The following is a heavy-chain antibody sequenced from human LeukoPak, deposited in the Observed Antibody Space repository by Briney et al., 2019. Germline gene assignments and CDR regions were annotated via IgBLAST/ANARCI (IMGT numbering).Heavy chain of an antibody. CDR2: IGSNSSYI. J-gene: IGHJ6*03. CDR1: GFTFRSYS. CDR3: ARGDPENYYYYYMDV. V-gene: IGHV3-21*01. D-gene: IGHD2-21*02. Sequence: GGSLRLSCTTSGFTFRSYSLNWVRQAPGKGLEWVASIGSNSSYIFYADSMKGRFTISRDNAKNSLYLQMNSLRAEDTAVYYCARGDPENYYYYYMDVWGKGTTVTVSS.